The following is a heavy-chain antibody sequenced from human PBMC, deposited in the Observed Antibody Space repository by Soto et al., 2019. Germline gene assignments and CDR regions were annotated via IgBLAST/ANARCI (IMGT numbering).Heavy chain of an antibody. CDR2: INGGNGDT. CDR1: GYTFTSYA. CDR3: ARSPLSIYSVAVG. J-gene: IGHJ4*01. D-gene: IGHD6-19*01. Sequence: QVQLVQSGAEMRKPGASVMVSCKASGYTFTSYARNWGRQAPGQRLEWMGWINGGNGDTKYSQRFQGRVTITMGASANTVYMALRTLTSKDTAISYWARSPLSIYSVAVGWGRGTPVTAAS. V-gene: IGHV1-3*01.